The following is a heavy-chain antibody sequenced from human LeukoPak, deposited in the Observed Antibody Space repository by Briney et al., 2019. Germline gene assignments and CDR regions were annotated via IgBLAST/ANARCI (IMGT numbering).Heavy chain of an antibody. J-gene: IGHJ4*02. V-gene: IGHV3-23*01. CDR1: GFTFSSYA. CDR3: AREGGTVVAGTFDY. D-gene: IGHD6-19*01. Sequence: GGSLRLSCVASGFTFSSYAMSWVRQAPGKGLEWVSSISGSIDNTYYADSVKGRFTISRDNSKNTLYLQLNTLRDEDTAVYYCAREGGTVVAGTFDYWGQGTLVTVSS. CDR2: ISGSIDNT.